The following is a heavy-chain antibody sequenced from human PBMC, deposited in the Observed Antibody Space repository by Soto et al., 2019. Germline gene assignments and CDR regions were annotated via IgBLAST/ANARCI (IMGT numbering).Heavy chain of an antibody. J-gene: IGHJ4*02. CDR1: GGSVSSASYY. Sequence: PSETLSLTCTVSGGSVSSASYYWTWIRQSPGKGLEWIGYIYYTGSTNYNPSLKSRVTISVDTSKNLFSLKLTSVTAADTAVYYCARDIRGYSRAFDYWGQGNMVTV. V-gene: IGHV4-61*01. CDR2: IYYTGST. D-gene: IGHD5-18*01. CDR3: ARDIRGYSRAFDY.